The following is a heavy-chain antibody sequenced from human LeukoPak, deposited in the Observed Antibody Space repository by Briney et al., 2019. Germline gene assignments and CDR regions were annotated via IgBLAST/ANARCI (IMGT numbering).Heavy chain of an antibody. CDR3: ARIPDSMVRGVIT. Sequence: GSSVKVSCKASGGTFSSYAISWVRQAPGQGLEWMGGIIPIFGTANYAQKFQGRVTITADESTSTAYMELSRLRSDDTAVYYCARIPDSMVRGVITWGQGTLVTVSS. D-gene: IGHD3-10*01. V-gene: IGHV1-69*01. CDR1: GGTFSSYA. J-gene: IGHJ5*02. CDR2: IIPIFGTA.